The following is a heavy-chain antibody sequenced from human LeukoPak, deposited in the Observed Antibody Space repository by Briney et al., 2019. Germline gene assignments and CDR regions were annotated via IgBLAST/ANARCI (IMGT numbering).Heavy chain of an antibody. Sequence: GGSLRLSCAASGFTFSSYGMSWVRQAPGKGLEWVSAISGSGGSTYYADSVKGRFTISRDNSKNTLYLQMHSLRAEDTAVYYCAKHGMVRGATSPFDYWGQGTLVTVSS. J-gene: IGHJ4*02. CDR1: GFTFSSYG. CDR2: ISGSGGST. V-gene: IGHV3-23*01. D-gene: IGHD3-10*01. CDR3: AKHGMVRGATSPFDY.